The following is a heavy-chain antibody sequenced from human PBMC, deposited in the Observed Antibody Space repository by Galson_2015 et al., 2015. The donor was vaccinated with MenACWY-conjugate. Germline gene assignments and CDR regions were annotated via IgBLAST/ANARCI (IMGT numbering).Heavy chain of an antibody. CDR2: IDPDGSTT. CDR3: ATAGSYRFDY. V-gene: IGHV3-74*01. Sequence: VSRIDPDGSTTDYAESMKGRFTISRDNAKNTLFLQIHSLRVEDTAVYYCATAGSYRFDYWGQGALVTVSS. J-gene: IGHJ4*02. D-gene: IGHD1-26*01.